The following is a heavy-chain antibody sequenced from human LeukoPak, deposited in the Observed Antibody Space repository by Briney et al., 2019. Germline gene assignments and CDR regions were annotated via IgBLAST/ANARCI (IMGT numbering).Heavy chain of an antibody. CDR3: ARRPRYSSSWYYFDY. V-gene: IGHV4-39*01. D-gene: IGHD6-13*01. Sequence: SETLSLTCTVSGGSISSSSYYWGWIRQPPGKGLEWIGSIYYSGSTHYNPSLKSRVTISVDTSKNQFSLKLSSVTAADTAVYYCARRPRYSSSWYYFDYWGQGTLVTVSS. CDR2: IYYSGST. CDR1: GGSISSSSYY. J-gene: IGHJ4*02.